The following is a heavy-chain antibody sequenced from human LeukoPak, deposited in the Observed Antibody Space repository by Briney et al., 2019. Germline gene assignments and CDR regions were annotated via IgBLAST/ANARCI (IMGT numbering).Heavy chain of an antibody. D-gene: IGHD6-19*01. V-gene: IGHV1-2*02. CDR3: ARLATVPG. CDR2: IHPNRGDT. CDR1: GYTFTGYY. J-gene: IGHJ1*01. Sequence: ASVKVSCKASGYTFTGYYLHWVRQAPGQGLEWMGWIHPNRGDTNFAQRFQGRVTMTRDTSISTAYMELTSLRSDDTAVYYCARLATVPGWGQGTLVTVSS.